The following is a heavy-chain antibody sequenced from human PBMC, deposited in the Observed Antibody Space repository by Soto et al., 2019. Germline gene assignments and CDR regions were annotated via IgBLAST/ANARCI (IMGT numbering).Heavy chain of an antibody. D-gene: IGHD5-12*01. J-gene: IGHJ4*02. CDR2: ISYDGSNK. CDR3: AKDSQGYNYGSVDN. CDR1: GFTFSSYG. V-gene: IGHV3-30*18. Sequence: LRLSCAASGFTFSSYGMHWVRQAPGKGLEWVAVISYDGSNKYYADSVKGRFTISRDNSKNTLYLQMNSLRAEDTAVYYCAKDSQGYNYGSVDNWGQGTLVTVSS.